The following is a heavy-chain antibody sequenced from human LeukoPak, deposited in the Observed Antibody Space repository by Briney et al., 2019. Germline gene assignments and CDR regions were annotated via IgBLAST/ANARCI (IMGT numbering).Heavy chain of an antibody. CDR2: IYTSGST. Sequence: SETLSLTCTVSGGSISSYYWSWIRQPAGKGLEWIGRIYTSGSTNYNPSLKSRVTMSVDTSKNQFSLKLSSVTAADTAVYYCAREGGRGIYTAMAPFQHWGQGTLVTVSS. D-gene: IGHD5-18*01. V-gene: IGHV4-4*07. CDR3: AREGGRGIYTAMAPFQH. CDR1: GGSISSYY. J-gene: IGHJ1*01.